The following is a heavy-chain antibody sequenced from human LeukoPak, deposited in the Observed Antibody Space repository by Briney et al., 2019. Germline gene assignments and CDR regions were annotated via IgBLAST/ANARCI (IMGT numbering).Heavy chain of an antibody. CDR3: AKSTTSGDYVWGSYRSLDY. CDR1: GFTFSSYA. CDR2: ISGSGGST. Sequence: PGGSLRLSCAASGFTFSSYAMSWVRQAPGKGLEWVSAISGSGGSTCYADSVKGRFTISRDNSKNTLYLQMNSLRAEDTAVYYCAKSTTSGDYVWGSYRSLDYWGQGTLVTVSS. V-gene: IGHV3-23*01. J-gene: IGHJ4*02. D-gene: IGHD3-16*02.